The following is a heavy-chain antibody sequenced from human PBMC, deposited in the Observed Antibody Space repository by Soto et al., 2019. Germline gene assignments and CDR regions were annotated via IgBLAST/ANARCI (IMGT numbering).Heavy chain of an antibody. D-gene: IGHD6-13*01. CDR2: INPNSGGT. CDR1: GYTFTGYY. CDR3: ARGSIAAAGTDYYGMDV. J-gene: IGHJ6*02. V-gene: IGHV1-2*04. Sequence: GASVKVSSKASGYTFTGYYMHWVRQAPGQGLEWMGWINPNSGGTNYAQKFQGWVTMTRDTSISTAYMELSRLRSDDTAVYYCARGSIAAAGTDYYGMDVWGQGTTVTVSS.